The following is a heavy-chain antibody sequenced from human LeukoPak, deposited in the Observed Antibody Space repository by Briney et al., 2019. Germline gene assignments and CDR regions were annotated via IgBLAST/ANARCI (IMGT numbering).Heavy chain of an antibody. D-gene: IGHD6-19*01. Sequence: QPGRSLRLSCAASGFTFSSYGMHWVRQAPGKGLEWVAVIWYDGSNKYYADSVKGRFTISRDNSKNTLYLQMNSLRAEDTAVYYCARVGSPAGSGWGYDYWGQGTLVTVSS. CDR1: GFTFSSYG. V-gene: IGHV3-33*01. J-gene: IGHJ4*02. CDR3: ARVGSPAGSGWGYDY. CDR2: IWYDGSNK.